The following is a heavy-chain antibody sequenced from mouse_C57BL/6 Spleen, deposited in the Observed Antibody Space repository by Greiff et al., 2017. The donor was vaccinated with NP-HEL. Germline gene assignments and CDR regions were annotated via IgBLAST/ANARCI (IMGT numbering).Heavy chain of an antibody. Sequence: QVQLQQPGAELVMPGASVKLSCKASGYTFTSYWMHWVKQRPGQGLEWIGEIDPSDSYTNYNQKFKGKSTLTVDKSSSTAYMQLSILTSEDSAVYYCARRWDYDGYFDYWGQGTPLTVSS. CDR2: IDPSDSYT. V-gene: IGHV1-69*01. CDR3: ARRWDYDGYFDY. J-gene: IGHJ2*01. D-gene: IGHD2-4*01. CDR1: GYTFTSYW.